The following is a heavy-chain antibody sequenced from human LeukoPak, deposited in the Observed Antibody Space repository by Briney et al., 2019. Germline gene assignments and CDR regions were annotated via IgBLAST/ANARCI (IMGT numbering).Heavy chain of an antibody. V-gene: IGHV3-23*01. CDR3: ATYRQVLLPFES. J-gene: IGHJ4*02. CDR2: IFPSGGEI. CDR1: GFTFSTFA. D-gene: IGHD2-8*02. Sequence: GGSLRLSCAASGFTFSTFAMIWVRQPPRKGLEWVSSIFPSGGEIHYADSVRGRFTISRDNSKRTLSLQMNSLRAEDTAIYYCATYRQVLLPFESWGRGTLVTVSS.